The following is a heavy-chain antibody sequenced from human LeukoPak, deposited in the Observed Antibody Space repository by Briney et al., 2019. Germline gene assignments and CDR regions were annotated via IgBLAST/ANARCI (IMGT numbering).Heavy chain of an antibody. CDR1: GGTFSSYA. D-gene: IGHD1-26*01. Sequence: VASVKVSCKASGGTFSSYAISWVRQAPGQGLEWMGGIIPIFGTANYAQKFQGRVTITADESTSTAYMELSRLRSDDTAVYYCARVGATYSGDPWGLGTLVTVSS. V-gene: IGHV1-69*13. CDR2: IIPIFGTA. J-gene: IGHJ5*02. CDR3: ARVGATYSGDP.